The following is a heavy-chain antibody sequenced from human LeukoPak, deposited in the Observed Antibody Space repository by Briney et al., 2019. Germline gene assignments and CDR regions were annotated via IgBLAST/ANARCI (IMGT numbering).Heavy chain of an antibody. Sequence: PGGSLRLSCAASGFTFSSHWMHWVRQAPGKGLVWVSRINSDGSRISYADSVKGRLTISRGNAKNTVYLQMNSLRSEDTAVYYCARDRGSTEFDYWGQGTLVTVSS. D-gene: IGHD1-26*01. CDR3: ARDRGSTEFDY. J-gene: IGHJ4*02. V-gene: IGHV3-74*01. CDR2: INSDGSRI. CDR1: GFTFSSHW.